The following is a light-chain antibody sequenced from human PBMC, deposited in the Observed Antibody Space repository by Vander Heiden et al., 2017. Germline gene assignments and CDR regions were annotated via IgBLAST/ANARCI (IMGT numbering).Light chain of an antibody. CDR3: QQDDSPPLT. J-gene: IGKJ2*01. Sequence: IPMTPVPTSLSASVGDRLTITCRASQSISNYLNWYQQKPGKAPKLLIYDASNLETGVPSRFSGSGSGTDFTLTISSLQPEDFATYYCQQDDSPPLTFGKGTKVEIK. CDR2: DAS. V-gene: IGKV1-33*01. CDR1: QSISNY.